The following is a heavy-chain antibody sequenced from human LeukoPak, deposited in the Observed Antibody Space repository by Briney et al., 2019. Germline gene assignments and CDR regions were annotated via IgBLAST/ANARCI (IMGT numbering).Heavy chain of an antibody. V-gene: IGHV4-4*02. Sequence: SETLSLTCAVSGGSISSSNWWSWVRQPPGKGLEWIGEIYHSGSTNYNPSLKSRVTIAVDKSKNQFSLKLSSVTAADTAVYYCARASHDYGDYSHFDYWGQGTLVTVSS. D-gene: IGHD4-17*01. CDR1: GGSISSSNW. CDR2: IYHSGST. J-gene: IGHJ4*02. CDR3: ARASHDYGDYSHFDY.